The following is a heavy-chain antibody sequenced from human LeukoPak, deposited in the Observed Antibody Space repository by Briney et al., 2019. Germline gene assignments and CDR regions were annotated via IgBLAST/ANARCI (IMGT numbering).Heavy chain of an antibody. J-gene: IGHJ4*02. CDR1: GFTFSSYA. V-gene: IGHV3-53*01. D-gene: IGHD6-6*01. CDR3: ARDNAPYTSSSSGLGLFDY. CDR2: IYTGGNT. Sequence: PGGSLRLSCAASGFTFSSYAMSWVRQAPGKGLEWVSVIYTGGNTYYADSVKGRFTVSRDNSKNTLYLQMNSLRAEDTAVYYCARDNAPYTSSSSGLGLFDYWGQGTLVTVSS.